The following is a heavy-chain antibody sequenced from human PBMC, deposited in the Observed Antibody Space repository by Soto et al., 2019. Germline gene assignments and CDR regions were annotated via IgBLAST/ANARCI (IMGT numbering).Heavy chain of an antibody. Sequence: SVKVSCKASGGTFSSYAISWVRQAPGQGLEWVGGIIPIFGTADYAQKFQGRATITADESTSTAYMELSSLRSEDTAVYYCASVETQRYHYGMVVWGPGTTVTLSS. D-gene: IGHD2-15*01. V-gene: IGHV1-69*13. J-gene: IGHJ6*02. CDR1: GGTFSSYA. CDR2: IIPIFGTA. CDR3: ASVETQRYHYGMVV.